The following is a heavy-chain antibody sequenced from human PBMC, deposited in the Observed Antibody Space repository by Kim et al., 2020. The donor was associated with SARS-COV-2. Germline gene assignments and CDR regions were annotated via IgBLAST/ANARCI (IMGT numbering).Heavy chain of an antibody. J-gene: IGHJ4*02. CDR3: AGSSGGLLFDY. D-gene: IGHD3-22*01. V-gene: IGHV1-3*01. Sequence: TKYSPKFQGRGTITRDTSASTAYMELSSLRSEDTAVYYCAGSSGGLLFDYWGQGTLVTVSS. CDR2: T.